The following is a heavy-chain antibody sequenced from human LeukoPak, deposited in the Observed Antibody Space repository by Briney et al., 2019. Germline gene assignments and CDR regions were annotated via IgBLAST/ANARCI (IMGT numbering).Heavy chain of an antibody. V-gene: IGHV3-30*03. J-gene: IGHJ4*02. CDR2: ISYDGSNK. Sequence: GGSLRLSCAASGFTFSSYGMHWVRQAPGKGLEWVAVISYDGSNKYYADSVKGRFTISRDNAKNSLYLQMNSLRAEDTTVYYCGRDSGWYGGFDYWGQGTLVTVSS. D-gene: IGHD6-19*01. CDR1: GFTFSSYG. CDR3: GRDSGWYGGFDY.